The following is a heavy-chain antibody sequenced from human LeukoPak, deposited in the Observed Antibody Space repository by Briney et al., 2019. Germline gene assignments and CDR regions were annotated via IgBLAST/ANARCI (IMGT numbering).Heavy chain of an antibody. Sequence: PSETLSLTCTVSGGSISSSSYYWGWIRQPPGKGLEWIGSIYYSGSTYYNPSLKSRVTISVDTSKNQFSLKLSSVTAADTAVHCCARHLRSYYYDSSGYYNYWGQGTLVTVSS. CDR2: IYYSGST. CDR1: GGSISSSSYY. D-gene: IGHD3-22*01. J-gene: IGHJ4*02. V-gene: IGHV4-39*01. CDR3: ARHLRSYYYDSSGYYNY.